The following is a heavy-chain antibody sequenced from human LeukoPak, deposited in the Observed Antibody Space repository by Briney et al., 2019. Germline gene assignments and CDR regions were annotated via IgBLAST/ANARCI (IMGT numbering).Heavy chain of an antibody. J-gene: IGHJ4*02. CDR3: ARDGSSGTFDY. Sequence: GGSLRLSCAASGFTFDDYAMHWVRQAPGKGLEWVSGISWNSGSIGYADSVKGRFTISRDNAKNSLYLQMNSLRAEDMALYYCARDGSSGTFDYWGQGTLVTVSS. CDR1: GFTFDDYA. CDR2: ISWNSGSI. V-gene: IGHV3-9*03. D-gene: IGHD6-19*01.